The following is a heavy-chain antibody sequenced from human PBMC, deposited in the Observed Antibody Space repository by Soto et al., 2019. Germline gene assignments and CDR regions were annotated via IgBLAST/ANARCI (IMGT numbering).Heavy chain of an antibody. J-gene: IGHJ4*02. V-gene: IGHV1-18*01. D-gene: IGHD4-4*01. CDR3: ARDTYSNYDY. CDR1: GFTFTNYG. CDR2: ISAYNGNT. Sequence: QVQLVQSGAEVKKPGASVKFSCKTSGFTFTNYGFSWVRQAPGEGLEWMGWISAYNGNTNYAQKFQGRVTMTTDTSTSTVYMELRSLRSDDTAVYYCARDTYSNYDYWGQGTLVTVSS.